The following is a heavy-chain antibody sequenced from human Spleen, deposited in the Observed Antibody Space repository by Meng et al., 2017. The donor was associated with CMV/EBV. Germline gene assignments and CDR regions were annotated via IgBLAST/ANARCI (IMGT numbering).Heavy chain of an antibody. Sequence: SETLSLTCTVSGGSISNSYWSWIRQSPGKGLECIGYMYYSGSAMYNPSLKSRVTISVDTSKNQFSLKLTSVTAADTAVYYCARLTTKGYYYYYGMDVWGQGTTVTVSS. D-gene: IGHD4-17*01. V-gene: IGHV4-59*13. CDR2: MYYSGSA. CDR1: GGSISNSY. CDR3: ARLTTKGYYYYYGMDV. J-gene: IGHJ6*02.